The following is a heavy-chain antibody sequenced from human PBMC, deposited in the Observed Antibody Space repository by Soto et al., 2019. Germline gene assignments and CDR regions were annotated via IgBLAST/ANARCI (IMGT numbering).Heavy chain of an antibody. CDR2: IIPIFGTA. D-gene: IGHD6-13*01. Sequence: QVQLVQSGAEVKKPGSSVKVSCKASGGTFSSYAISWVRQAPGQGLEWMGGIIPIFGTANYAQKFQGRVTIXXDXSXXTAYLELSSLRSEDTAVYYCARDQGSSWYKGWFDPWGQGTLVTVSS. CDR3: ARDQGSSWYKGWFDP. CDR1: GGTFSSYA. V-gene: IGHV1-69*12. J-gene: IGHJ5*02.